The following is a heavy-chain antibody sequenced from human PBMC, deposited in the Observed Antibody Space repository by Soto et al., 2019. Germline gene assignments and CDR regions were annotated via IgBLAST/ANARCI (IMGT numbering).Heavy chain of an antibody. D-gene: IGHD5-12*01. CDR2: VIPISGTT. V-gene: IGHV1-69*01. Sequence: QMQLVQSGAEVKKPGSSVKVSCKSSGGTFSSYEVNWVRQAPGQGLEWVGGVIPISGTTKYAPKFQGRIAISADQSATMSYIELSSLRSEDTAVYFCATTGDGYNFDFWGQGTPVTVSS. CDR1: GGTFSSYE. CDR3: ATTGDGYNFDF. J-gene: IGHJ4*02.